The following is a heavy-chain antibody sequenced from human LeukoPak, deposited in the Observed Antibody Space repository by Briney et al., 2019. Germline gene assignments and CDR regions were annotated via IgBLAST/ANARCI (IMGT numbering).Heavy chain of an antibody. J-gene: IGHJ5*02. CDR1: GGSISSDY. Sequence: PSETLSLTCTVSGGSISSDYWSWIRQPPGKGLEWIGYIYYIASTNYNPSLKSRVTISLDTSKNQFSLKLSSVTAADTAVYYCARDKAWGSHWFDPWGQGTLVTVSS. V-gene: IGHV4-59*01. CDR3: ARDKAWGSHWFDP. D-gene: IGHD3-16*01. CDR2: IYYIAST.